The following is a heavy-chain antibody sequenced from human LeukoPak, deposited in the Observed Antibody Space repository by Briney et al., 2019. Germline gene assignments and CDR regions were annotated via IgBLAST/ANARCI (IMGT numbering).Heavy chain of an antibody. CDR2: IKRKSDGGTT. D-gene: IGHD1-14*01. Sequence: GGSQRLSCAASGLTFSNAWMSWVRQAPGKGLEWVGRIKRKSDGGTTDYAAPVKGRFTISRDDSKNTLYLQMKSLKSEDTAVYYCTTELDVRPNHYWGQGTLVTVSS. CDR3: TTELDVRPNHY. CDR1: GLTFSNAW. J-gene: IGHJ4*02. V-gene: IGHV3-15*01.